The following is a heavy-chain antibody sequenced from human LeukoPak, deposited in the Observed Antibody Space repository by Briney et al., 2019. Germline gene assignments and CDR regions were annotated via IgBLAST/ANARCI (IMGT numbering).Heavy chain of an antibody. CDR1: GFTFSSYA. V-gene: IGHV3-30*04. Sequence: PGGSLRLSCAASGFTFSSYAMHWVRQAPGKGLEWVAVISYDGSNKYYADSVKGRFTISRDNSKNTLYLQMNSLRAEDTAVYYCARNRKRSTVTTYGMSQDYWGQGTLVTVSS. J-gene: IGHJ4*02. D-gene: IGHD4-17*01. CDR2: ISYDGSNK. CDR3: ARNRKRSTVTTYGMSQDY.